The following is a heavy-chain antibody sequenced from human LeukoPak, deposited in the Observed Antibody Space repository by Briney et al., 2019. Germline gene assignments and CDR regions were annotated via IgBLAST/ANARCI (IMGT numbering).Heavy chain of an antibody. CDR1: GFTFSRYG. CDR3: ARDPLRWLQNNYYYYYMDV. V-gene: IGHV3-48*02. CDR2: ISGSTRTI. D-gene: IGHD5-24*01. J-gene: IGHJ6*03. Sequence: GGSLRPSCAASGFTFSRYGMNWVRQAPGKGLEWVSYISGSTRTIYDADSVKGRFTISRDNAKNSLYLQMNSLRDEDTAVYYCARDPLRWLQNNYYYYYMDVWGKGTTVTVSS.